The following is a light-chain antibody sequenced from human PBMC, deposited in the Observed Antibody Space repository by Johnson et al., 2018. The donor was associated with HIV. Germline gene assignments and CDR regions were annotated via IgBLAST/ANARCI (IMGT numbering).Light chain of an antibody. V-gene: IGLV1-51*01. Sequence: QSVLTQPPSVSAAPGQKVTISCSGSSSNIGNNYVSWYQQLPGTAPKLLIYDNNKRPSGIPDRFSGSKSGPSATLDITGLQTGDEADYYCGTWDSSLSVYVFGTGTEVTVL. J-gene: IGLJ1*01. CDR2: DNN. CDR1: SSNIGNNY. CDR3: GTWDSSLSVYV.